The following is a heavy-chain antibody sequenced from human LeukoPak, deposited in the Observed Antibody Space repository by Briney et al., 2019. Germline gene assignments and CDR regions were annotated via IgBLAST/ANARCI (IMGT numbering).Heavy chain of an antibody. D-gene: IGHD6-19*01. CDR2: ISGSGETI. Sequence: GGSLRLSCAASGFTFSNFWMHWVRQAPGKGLEWVSVISGSGETIYYADSVKGRFTISRDNSRRTLYLQMNGLRADDTAVYYCAKDRTRGWYLGYDAFDVWGQGTMVTVSS. CDR1: GFTFSNFW. CDR3: AKDRTRGWYLGYDAFDV. V-gene: IGHV3-23*01. J-gene: IGHJ3*01.